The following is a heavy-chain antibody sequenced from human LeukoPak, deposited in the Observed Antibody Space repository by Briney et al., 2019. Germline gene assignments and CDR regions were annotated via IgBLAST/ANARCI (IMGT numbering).Heavy chain of an antibody. CDR3: AKHYGDPWYGMDV. D-gene: IGHD4-17*01. CDR1: GFTFSSYS. Sequence: GGSLRLSCAASGFTFSSYSMNWVRQAPGKGLEWVSSISSSSSYIYYADSVKGRFTISRDNAKNSLYLQMNSLRAEDTAVFYCAKHYGDPWYGMDVWGQGTTVTVSS. CDR2: ISSSSSYI. V-gene: IGHV3-21*03. J-gene: IGHJ6*02.